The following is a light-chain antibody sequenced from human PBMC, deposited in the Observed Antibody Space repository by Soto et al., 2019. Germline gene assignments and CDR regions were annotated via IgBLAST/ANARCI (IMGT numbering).Light chain of an antibody. V-gene: IGKV1-27*01. J-gene: IGKJ1*01. CDR1: QGISNY. CDR2: AAS. CDR3: QKYNSAPRT. Sequence: DIQMTQSPSSLSASVGDRVTITCRASQGISNYLAWYQQKPGKVPKLLIYAASTLQSGVPSRFSSSGSGKDFTLTISSLQPEDVATYYCQKYNSAPRTFGRRTKVEIK.